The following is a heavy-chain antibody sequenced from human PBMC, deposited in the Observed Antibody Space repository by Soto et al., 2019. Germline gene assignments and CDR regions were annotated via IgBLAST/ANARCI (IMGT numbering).Heavy chain of an antibody. CDR3: AILTTSGYYPHCDD. J-gene: IGHJ4*02. V-gene: IGHV1-69*01. CDR1: GDSFSSSA. CDR2: IIPLFAAP. Sequence: QVQLVQSGAEVKKPGSSVKVSCKASGDSFSSSAITWVRQAPGQGLEWMGGIIPLFAAPHYAHRFQDRVTITADESTSTAYMELSSLRSEDTAVYYCAILTTSGYYPHCDDWGQGTLVTVSS. D-gene: IGHD3-22*01.